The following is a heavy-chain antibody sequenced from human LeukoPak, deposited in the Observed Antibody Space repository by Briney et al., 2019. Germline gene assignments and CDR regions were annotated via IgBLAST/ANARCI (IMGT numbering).Heavy chain of an antibody. Sequence: PSETLSLTCTVSGGSISSSSYYWGWIRQPPGKGLEWIGSIYYSGSTYYNPSLKSRVTISVDTSKNQFSLKLSSVTAADTAVYYCAISLELLPTFDYWGQGTLVTVSS. J-gene: IGHJ4*02. D-gene: IGHD1-7*01. V-gene: IGHV4-39*01. CDR2: IYYSGST. CDR1: GGSISSSSYY. CDR3: AISLELLPTFDY.